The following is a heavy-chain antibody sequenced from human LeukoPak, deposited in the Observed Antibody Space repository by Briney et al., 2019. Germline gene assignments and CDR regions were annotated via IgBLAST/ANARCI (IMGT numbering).Heavy chain of an antibody. J-gene: IGHJ4*02. V-gene: IGHV3-48*03. D-gene: IGHD6-19*01. CDR2: ISSSGSTT. CDR1: GFTLSCYE. CDR3: ARRSSGYYFYY. Sequence: GGSLRRSYAASGFTLSCYEMNWVRQAPGKGLEWVSYISSSGSTTYYADSVKGRFTISRDNAKNSLYLQINSLRAEDTAVYYCARRSSGYYFYYWGQGTLVTVSS.